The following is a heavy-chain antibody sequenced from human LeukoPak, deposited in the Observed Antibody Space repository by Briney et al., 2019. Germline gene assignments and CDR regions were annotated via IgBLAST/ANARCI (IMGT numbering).Heavy chain of an antibody. J-gene: IGHJ4*02. D-gene: IGHD5-18*01. Sequence: SGPTLVNPTQTLTLTCTFSGFSLSTSGVGVGWIRQPPGKALEWLALIYWDDDQRYSPSLKSRLTITKDTSKNRVVLIMTNMDPVDTATYYCAHGLHSYGYAKTGYFDYWGQGTLVTVSS. CDR2: IYWDDDQ. CDR3: AHGLHSYGYAKTGYFDY. CDR1: GFSLSTSGVG. V-gene: IGHV2-5*02.